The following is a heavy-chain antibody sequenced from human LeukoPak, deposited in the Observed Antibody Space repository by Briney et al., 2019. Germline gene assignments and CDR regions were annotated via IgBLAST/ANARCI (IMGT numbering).Heavy chain of an antibody. Sequence: QPGGSLRLSCAASGFTFSSYWMSWVRQAPGKGPEWVANIKQDGSEKNYVDSVKGRFTISRDNAKNSLYLHMNSLRAEDTAVYYCARLDYYFDYWGQGTLVTVSS. CDR2: IKQDGSEK. CDR3: ARLDYYFDY. CDR1: GFTFSSYW. J-gene: IGHJ4*02. D-gene: IGHD3/OR15-3a*01. V-gene: IGHV3-7*01.